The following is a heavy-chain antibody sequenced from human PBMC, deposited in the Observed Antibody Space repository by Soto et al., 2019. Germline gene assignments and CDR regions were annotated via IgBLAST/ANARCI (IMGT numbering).Heavy chain of an antibody. CDR3: ARRYGGNFDY. Sequence: SETLSLTCTVSGGSISSAGYYWSWLRQHQGKGLEWIGYIYYSGSTYYNPSLKSRVTISVDTSKNQFSLKLSSVTAADTAVYYCARRYGGNFDYWGQGTLVTVSS. V-gene: IGHV4-31*03. CDR1: GGSISSAGYY. CDR2: IYYSGST. J-gene: IGHJ4*02. D-gene: IGHD2-15*01.